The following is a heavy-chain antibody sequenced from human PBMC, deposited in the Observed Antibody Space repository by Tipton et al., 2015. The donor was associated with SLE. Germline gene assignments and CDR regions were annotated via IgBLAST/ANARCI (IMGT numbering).Heavy chain of an antibody. CDR1: GGSISSYY. Sequence: TLSLTCTVSGGSISSYYWSWIRQPPGKGLEWIGYIYYSGSTNYNPSLKSRVTISVDTSKNPFALKLSSVTAAYTAVYYCARRLTRYSGHDLTDYWGQGTLVTVSS. D-gene: IGHD5-12*01. CDR3: ARRLTRYSGHDLTDY. V-gene: IGHV4-59*08. J-gene: IGHJ4*02. CDR2: IYYSGST.